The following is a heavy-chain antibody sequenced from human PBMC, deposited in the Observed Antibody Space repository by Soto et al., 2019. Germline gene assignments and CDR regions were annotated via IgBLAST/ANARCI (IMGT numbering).Heavy chain of an antibody. Sequence: PGGSLRLSCAASGFTFSNAWMNWVRQAPGKGLEWVGRIKSKTDGGTTDYAAPVKGRFTISRDDSKNTLYLQMNSLKTEDTAVYYCTTDRGYYDSSGYYQPVFLSYWGQGTLVTVSS. D-gene: IGHD3-22*01. V-gene: IGHV3-15*07. CDR1: GFTFSNAW. CDR3: TTDRGYYDSSGYYQPVFLSY. CDR2: IKSKTDGGTT. J-gene: IGHJ4*02.